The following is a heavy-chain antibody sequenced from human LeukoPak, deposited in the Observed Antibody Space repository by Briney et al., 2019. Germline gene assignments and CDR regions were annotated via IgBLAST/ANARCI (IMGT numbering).Heavy chain of an antibody. J-gene: IGHJ4*02. V-gene: IGHV3-48*03. CDR1: GFTYSSYE. D-gene: IGHD1-26*01. CDR3: ARDPVIVGAYFDY. CDR2: ISSSGSTI. Sequence: GGSLRHSCAASGFTYSSYEMNWVRQAPGKGLEWVSYISSSGSTIYYAGSVKGRFTISRDNAKNSLYLQMNSLRAEDTAVYYCARDPVIVGAYFDYWGQGTLVTVSS.